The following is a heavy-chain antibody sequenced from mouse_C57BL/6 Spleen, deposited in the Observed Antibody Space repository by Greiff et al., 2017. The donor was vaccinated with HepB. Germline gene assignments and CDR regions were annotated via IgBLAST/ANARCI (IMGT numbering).Heavy chain of an antibody. J-gene: IGHJ1*03. CDR1: GFTFSSYA. D-gene: IGHD4-1*01. Sequence: EVMLVESGGGLVKPGGSLKLSCAASGFTFSSYAMSWVRQTPEKRLEWVATISDGGSYTYYPDNVKGRFTISRDNAKNNLYLQMSHLKSEDTAMYYCARGLGRYFDVWGTGTTVTVSS. CDR3: ARGLGRYFDV. V-gene: IGHV5-4*03. CDR2: ISDGGSYT.